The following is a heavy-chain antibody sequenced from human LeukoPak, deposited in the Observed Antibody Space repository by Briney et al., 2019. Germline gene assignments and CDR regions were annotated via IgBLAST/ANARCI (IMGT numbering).Heavy chain of an antibody. CDR3: AKDIYDYGGTRDAFDI. D-gene: IGHD4-23*01. Sequence: PGGSLRLSCAASGFTFDDYAMHWVRQAPGKGLEWVSGISWNSGSIGYADSVKGRFTISRDNAKNSLYLQMNSLRAEDTALYYCAKDIYDYGGTRDAFDIWGQGTMVTVSS. CDR1: GFTFDDYA. J-gene: IGHJ3*02. CDR2: ISWNSGSI. V-gene: IGHV3-9*01.